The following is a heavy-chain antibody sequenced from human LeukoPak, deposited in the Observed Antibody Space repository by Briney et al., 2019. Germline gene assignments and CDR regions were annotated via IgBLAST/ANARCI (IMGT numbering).Heavy chain of an antibody. V-gene: IGHV3-48*04. J-gene: IGHJ5*02. CDR3: ARDVTYYGGDWFDP. Sequence: GGSLRLSCAASGFTFSSSAMIWVRQAPGKGLEWVSYISSGSSTIYYADSERGRFTISRDNAKNSLYLQMNSLRAEDTAVYYCARDVTYYGGDWFDPWGQGTLVTVSS. D-gene: IGHD4-23*01. CDR1: GFTFSSSA. CDR2: ISSGSSTI.